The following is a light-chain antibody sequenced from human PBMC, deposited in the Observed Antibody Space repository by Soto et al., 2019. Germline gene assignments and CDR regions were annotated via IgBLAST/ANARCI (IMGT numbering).Light chain of an antibody. CDR3: QQSYSMPYA. V-gene: IGKV3-15*01. CDR2: GAS. CDR1: QSVSSN. Sequence: EIGMTQYPATLSVSPGERATLSCGASQSVSSNLAWYQQKPGQAPRLLIYGASTRATGIPARLSGSGYGTELTITIISMQNEDYETYLCQQSYSMPYAFGPGTKVDIK. J-gene: IGKJ2*01.